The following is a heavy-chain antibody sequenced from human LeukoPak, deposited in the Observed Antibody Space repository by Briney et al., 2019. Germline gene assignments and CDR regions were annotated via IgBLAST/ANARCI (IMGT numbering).Heavy chain of an antibody. J-gene: IGHJ4*02. CDR1: GGSFSGYY. CDR3: ARRARVAVDY. Sequence: SETLSLTCAVYGGSFSGYYWSWIRLPPGKGLEWIGEINHSGSTNYNPSLKSRVTISVDTSKNQFSLKLSSVTAADTAVYNCARRARVAVDYWGQGTLVTVSS. V-gene: IGHV4-34*01. D-gene: IGHD6-19*01. CDR2: INHSGST.